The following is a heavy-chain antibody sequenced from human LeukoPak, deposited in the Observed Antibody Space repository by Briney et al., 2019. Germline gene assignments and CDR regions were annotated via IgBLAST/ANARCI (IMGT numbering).Heavy chain of an antibody. CDR1: GFTVGNNH. CDR2: IYSGGNT. D-gene: IGHD6-19*01. J-gene: IGHJ4*02. Sequence: PGGSLRLSCSAPGFTVGNNHMNWVRQAPGKGLEWVSLIYSGGNTQYADSVKGRFIIFRDSSKNTLYLQMNSLRVEDTAVYYCATRAVAAPYWGQGTLVTVSS. V-gene: IGHV3-66*01. CDR3: ATRAVAAPY.